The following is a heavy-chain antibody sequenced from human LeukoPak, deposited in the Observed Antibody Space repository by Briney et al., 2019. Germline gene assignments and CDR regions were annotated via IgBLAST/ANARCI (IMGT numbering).Heavy chain of an antibody. Sequence: ASVKVSCKASGYTFTSYGINWVRQATGQGLEWMGWMNPNSGNTGYAQKFQGRVTMTRNTSISTAYMELSSLRSEDTAVYYCARGLSYYDYVWGSSYGMDVWGQGTTVTVSS. V-gene: IGHV1-8*02. J-gene: IGHJ6*02. CDR3: ARGLSYYDYVWGSSYGMDV. D-gene: IGHD3-16*01. CDR2: MNPNSGNT. CDR1: GYTFTSYG.